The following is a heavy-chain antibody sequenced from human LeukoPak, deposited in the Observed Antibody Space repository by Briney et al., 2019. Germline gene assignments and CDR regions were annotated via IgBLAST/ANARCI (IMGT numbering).Heavy chain of an antibody. CDR3: AREDGDILTGSDDAFDI. CDR1: GGSISSGGYY. Sequence: SETLSLTCTVSGGSISSGGYYWSWIRQHPGKGLEWIGYIYYSGSTYYNPTLKSRVTISVDTSKNQFSLKLSSVTAADTAVYYCAREDGDILTGSDDAFDIWGQGTMVTVSS. CDR2: IYYSGST. D-gene: IGHD3-9*01. J-gene: IGHJ3*02. V-gene: IGHV4-31*03.